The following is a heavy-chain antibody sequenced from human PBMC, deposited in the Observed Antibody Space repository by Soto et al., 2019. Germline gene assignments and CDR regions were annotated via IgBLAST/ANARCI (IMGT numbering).Heavy chain of an antibody. J-gene: IGHJ5*02. CDR3: AIGVSSVTAIDP. CDR1: GGSISSYY. CDR2: IYYSGST. V-gene: IGHV4-59*06. Sequence: SETLSLTCTVSGGSISSYYWSWIRQHPGKGLEWIGYIYYSGSTYYNPSLKSRVTISVDTSKNQFSLKLSSVTAADTAVYYCAIGVSSVTAIDPWGQGTLVTVSS. D-gene: IGHD2-21*02.